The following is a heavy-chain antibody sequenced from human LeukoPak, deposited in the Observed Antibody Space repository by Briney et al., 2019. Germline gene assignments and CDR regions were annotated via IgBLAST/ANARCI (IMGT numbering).Heavy chain of an antibody. CDR1: GFAFSSSW. J-gene: IGHJ4*02. Sequence: GGSLRLFCAASGFAFSSSWMSWVRQAPGKGLEWVANINKDATAKYYADSVKGRFTISRDNAKNSLYLQMNGLRAEDTAVYYCAREDWFHFDYWGQGTLVTVSS. V-gene: IGHV3-7*03. D-gene: IGHD3-10*01. CDR3: AREDWFHFDY. CDR2: INKDATAK.